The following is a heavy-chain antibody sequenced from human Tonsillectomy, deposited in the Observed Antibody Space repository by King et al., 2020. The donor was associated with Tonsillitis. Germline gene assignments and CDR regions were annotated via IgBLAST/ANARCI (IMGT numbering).Heavy chain of an antibody. J-gene: IGHJ6*02. CDR3: TRAHGITMIRGVAYCGMDV. V-gene: IGHV1-46*03. Sequence: VQLVESGAEVKKPGASVKVSCQASGYTFTNYYMHWVRQAPGQGLEWMGIFNPTGGGTIYAQNFQGRVTMTRDTSTSTVYMELSSLRSDDTAVYYCTRAHGITMIRGVAYCGMDVWGQGTTVTVSS. CDR1: GYTFTNYY. CDR2: FNPTGGGT. D-gene: IGHD3-10*01.